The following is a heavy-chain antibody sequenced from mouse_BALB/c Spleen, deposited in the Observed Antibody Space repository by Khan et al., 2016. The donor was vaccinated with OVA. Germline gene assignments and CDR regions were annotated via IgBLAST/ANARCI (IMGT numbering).Heavy chain of an antibody. D-gene: IGHD2-4*01. CDR2: IYPGISDT. CDR1: GYSFTSYW. J-gene: IGHJ2*01. V-gene: IGHV1-5*01. Sequence: VQLKESGTVLARPGASVKMSCKASGYSFTSYWMHWVKQRPGLGLEWLGAIYPGISDTRYNQKFKGKAKLTAVTSASTAYMELSSLTNDDSAVYYCTRSYDSYYFDYWGQGTLLTVSS. CDR3: TRSYDSYYFDY.